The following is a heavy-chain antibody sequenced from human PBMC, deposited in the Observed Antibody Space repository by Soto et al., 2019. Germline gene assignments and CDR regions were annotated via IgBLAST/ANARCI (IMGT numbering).Heavy chain of an antibody. CDR3: ARGERSSPNWFDP. Sequence: PSETLSLTCTVSGGSINDFYWSWIRQPPGKGLEWIGYIYYSGSTDYNPSLEGRVTISVDTSKNQFSLKLSSVTAADTAVYYCARGERSSPNWFDPWGQGTLVTVSS. J-gene: IGHJ5*02. CDR2: IYYSGST. V-gene: IGHV4-59*12. CDR1: GGSINDFY. D-gene: IGHD6-13*01.